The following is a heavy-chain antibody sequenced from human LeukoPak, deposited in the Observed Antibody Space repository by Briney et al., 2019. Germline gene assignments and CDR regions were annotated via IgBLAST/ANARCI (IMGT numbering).Heavy chain of an antibody. CDR2: IYPGDSDT. J-gene: IGHJ6*02. CDR1: GYSFTSYW. CDR3: ARPLYSRDAHYYHAVDV. Sequence: KPGESLKISCKGSGYSFTSYWIGWVRQMPGKGLEWMGIIYPGDSDTRYGPSFQGQVTISADKSINTAYLQWSSLKASDTAMYYCARPLYSRDAHYYHAVDVWGQGTTVTVSS. V-gene: IGHV5-51*01. D-gene: IGHD2-21*01.